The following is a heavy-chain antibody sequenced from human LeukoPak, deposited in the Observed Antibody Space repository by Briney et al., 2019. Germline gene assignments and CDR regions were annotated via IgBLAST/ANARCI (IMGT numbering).Heavy chain of an antibody. CDR3: ARDLFEHYYGSGSLTY. J-gene: IGHJ4*02. D-gene: IGHD3-10*01. Sequence: SVKVSCKASGGTFSSYAISWVRQAPGQGLEWMGGIIPIFGTANYAQKFQGGVTITADESTSRAYMELSSLRSEDTAVYYCARDLFEHYYGSGSLTYWGQGTLVTVSS. CDR2: IIPIFGTA. V-gene: IGHV1-69*01. CDR1: GGTFSSYA.